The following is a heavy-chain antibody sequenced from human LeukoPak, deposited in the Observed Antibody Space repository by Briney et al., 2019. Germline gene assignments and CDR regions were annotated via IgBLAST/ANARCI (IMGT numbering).Heavy chain of an antibody. CDR1: GFTFSSYA. J-gene: IGHJ4*02. Sequence: PGGSLRLSCAASGFTFSSYAMSWVRQAPGKGLEWVSAISGSGGRTYYADSVKGRFTISRDNSKNTLYLQMNSLRAEDTAVYYCAKDLLYSSGPTYYFDYWGQGTLVTVSS. V-gene: IGHV3-23*01. CDR3: AKDLLYSSGPTYYFDY. CDR2: ISGSGGRT. D-gene: IGHD6-19*01.